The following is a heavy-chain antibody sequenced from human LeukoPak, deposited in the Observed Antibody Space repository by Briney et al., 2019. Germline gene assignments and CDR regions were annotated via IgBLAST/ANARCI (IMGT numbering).Heavy chain of an antibody. J-gene: IGHJ3*02. Sequence: GESLKISCKGSGYSFTSYWIGWVRQMPGKGLEWMGIIYPGDSGTRYSPSFQGQVTISADKSISTAYLQWSSLKASDTAMYYCAGYYYDSSGYYPSGAFDIWGQGTMVTVSS. CDR1: GYSFTSYW. D-gene: IGHD3-22*01. CDR3: AGYYYDSSGYYPSGAFDI. V-gene: IGHV5-51*01. CDR2: IYPGDSGT.